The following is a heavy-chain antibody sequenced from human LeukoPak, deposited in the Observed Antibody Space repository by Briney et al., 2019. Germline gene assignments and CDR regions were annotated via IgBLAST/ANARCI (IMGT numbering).Heavy chain of an antibody. CDR3: ARGGMVRGVYMDV. Sequence: SQTLSLTCTVSGGSISSGSYYWSWIRQPAGKGLEWIGRIYTSGSTNYNPSLKSRVTISVDTSKNQFSLKLSSVTAEDTAVYYCARGGMVRGVYMDVWGKGTTVTVSS. CDR2: IYTSGST. V-gene: IGHV4-61*02. D-gene: IGHD3-10*01. CDR1: GGSISSGSYY. J-gene: IGHJ6*03.